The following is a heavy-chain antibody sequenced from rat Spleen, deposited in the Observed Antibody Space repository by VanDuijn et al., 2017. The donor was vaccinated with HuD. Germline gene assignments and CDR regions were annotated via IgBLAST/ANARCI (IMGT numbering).Heavy chain of an antibody. V-gene: IGHV5S13*01. CDR3: TRGGYDFDY. CDR2: ISTGGGNT. D-gene: IGHD1-12*01. J-gene: IGHJ2*01. CDR1: GFTFTNYD. Sequence: EVRLVESGGDLVQPGRSLKLSCSASGFTFTNYDMAWVRQAPTKGLEWIASISTGGGNTYYRDSVKGRFTISRDNAKNTQYLQMNSLRSEDTATYYCTRGGYDFDYWGQGVMVTVSS.